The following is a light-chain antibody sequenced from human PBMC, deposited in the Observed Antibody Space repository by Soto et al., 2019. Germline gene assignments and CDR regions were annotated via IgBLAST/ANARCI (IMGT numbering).Light chain of an antibody. CDR1: QSVRSSY. Sequence: EIVLTQSPGTLSLSPGERATLSCRASQSVRSSYLAWYQQKPGQAPRLLIYGASSRATGIPDRFSGSGSGTDFTLIISRLEPADCAVYYCQQYGSSPYTVGQGTKLEIK. V-gene: IGKV3-20*01. CDR3: QQYGSSPYT. CDR2: GAS. J-gene: IGKJ2*01.